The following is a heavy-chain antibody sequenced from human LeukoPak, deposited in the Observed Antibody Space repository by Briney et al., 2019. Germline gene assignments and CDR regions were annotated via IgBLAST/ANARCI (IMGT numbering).Heavy chain of an antibody. D-gene: IGHD1-1*01. CDR1: GGSISSYF. CDR2: VNTSGNT. J-gene: IGHJ4*02. V-gene: IGHV4-4*07. CDR3: ATRDWNGADN. Sequence: SETLSLTCTVSGGSISSYFWNWIRHPAAKGLEWIGRVNTSGNTNYSPYLKSPGTMSIDTSKTQFSLKLAPMTAADTAMYYCATRDWNGADNWGQGTLVGVSS.